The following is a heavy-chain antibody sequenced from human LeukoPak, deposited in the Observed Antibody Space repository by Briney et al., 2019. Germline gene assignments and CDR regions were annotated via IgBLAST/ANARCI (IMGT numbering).Heavy chain of an antibody. CDR3: ARDLGGCGDRFCSYYFDH. CDR2: IWYDGSHK. Sequence: GGSLRLSCGASGFTFSSYGMNWLRQAPGKGLEWVAVIWYDGSHKYYADSAKGRFTISRDSSKNTVSLQMDSLRVEDTALYYCARDLGGCGDRFCSYYFDHWGQGIQVTVSS. J-gene: IGHJ4*02. D-gene: IGHD2-21*02. V-gene: IGHV3-33*01. CDR1: GFTFSSYG.